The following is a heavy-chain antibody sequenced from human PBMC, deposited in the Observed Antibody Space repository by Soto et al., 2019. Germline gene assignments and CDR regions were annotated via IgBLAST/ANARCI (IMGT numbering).Heavy chain of an antibody. V-gene: IGHV3-30*14. CDR1: GFTFSNYA. CDR2: ISYDGSKN. J-gene: IGHJ4*02. CDR3: ARDSADY. Sequence: QVLLVESGGGVVQPGTSLRLSCAASGFTFSNYAMNWVRQAPGKGLEWVAVISYDGSKNQYADSVKGRFTISRDNSKNTLYVQMNSLRPEDTAVYYCARDSADYWGQGTLVTVSS.